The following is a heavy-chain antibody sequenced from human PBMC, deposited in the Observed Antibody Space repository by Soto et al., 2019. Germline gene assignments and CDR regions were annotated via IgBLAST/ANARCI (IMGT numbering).Heavy chain of an antibody. J-gene: IGHJ2*01. V-gene: IGHV3-23*01. CDR2: IRNSGGST. CDR1: GFPFNNYP. Sequence: EVQLLESGGGLVQPGGSLSLSCAASGFPFNNYPLSWFRQAPGKGLEWVATIRNSGGSTAYADSVKGRFSISRDQAKNTLHLQMNSLRVEDTAVYYCAKCDFGDPYWYFDFWGRGTLVTVSS. CDR3: AKCDFGDPYWYFDF. D-gene: IGHD4-17*01.